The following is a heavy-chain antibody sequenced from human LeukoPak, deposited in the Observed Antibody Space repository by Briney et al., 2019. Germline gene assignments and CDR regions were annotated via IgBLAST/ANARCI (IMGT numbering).Heavy chain of an antibody. J-gene: IGHJ4*02. Sequence: PSETLSLTCTVSGGSISSYYWSWIRQPPGKGLEWIGYIYYSGSTNYNPSLKSRVTISVDTSKNQFSLKLSSVTTADTAVYYCARSELLWFGGVNSGFDYWGQGTLVTVSS. D-gene: IGHD3-10*01. V-gene: IGHV4-59*01. CDR1: GGSISSYY. CDR3: ARSELLWFGGVNSGFDY. CDR2: IYYSGST.